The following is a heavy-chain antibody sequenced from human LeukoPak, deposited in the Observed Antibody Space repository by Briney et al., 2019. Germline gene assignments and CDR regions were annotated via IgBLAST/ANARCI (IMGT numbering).Heavy chain of an antibody. J-gene: IGHJ6*02. CDR2: IIPIDDST. Sequence: SVKVSCKASGGTFSNHAFSWVRQAPGQGLEWMGGIIPIDDSTNYVQKFQDRVMITADEATNIIYMELGSLKSEDTAEYYCAGHSGHSSWYYGLDVWGQGTTVIVSS. V-gene: IGHV1-69*13. CDR3: AGHSGHSSWYYGLDV. CDR1: GGTFSNHA. D-gene: IGHD6-13*01.